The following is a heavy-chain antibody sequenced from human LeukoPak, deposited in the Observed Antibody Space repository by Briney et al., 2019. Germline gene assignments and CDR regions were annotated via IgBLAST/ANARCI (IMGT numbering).Heavy chain of an antibody. CDR1: GFTFDDYG. J-gene: IGHJ4*02. CDR2: IDWNCAST. D-gene: IGHD5-24*01. CDR3: ARGSTMVGDY. V-gene: IGHV3-20*04. Sequence: GGSLRLSCAASGFTFDDYGMSWLRQVAGQGLEWVSGIDWNCASTGYADSVKGRFTISRDNAKKSLYLQMNSLRAEDTALYYCARGSTMVGDYWGQGDLVTVSS.